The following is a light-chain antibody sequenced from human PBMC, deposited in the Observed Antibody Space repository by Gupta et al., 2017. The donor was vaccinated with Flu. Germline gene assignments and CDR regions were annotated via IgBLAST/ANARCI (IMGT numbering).Light chain of an antibody. Sequence: PSSLPASIGDRVTIICRGSQVINNNIAWLQQKTGKATKSLIYGTDRLQSGVPSKGSGSRSGTDFALTISSLQPEDIAIYLCLKYDEYTLRFGEGTRLDIK. J-gene: IGKJ5*01. CDR2: GTD. V-gene: IGKV1-16*02. CDR1: QVINNN. CDR3: LKYDEYTLR.